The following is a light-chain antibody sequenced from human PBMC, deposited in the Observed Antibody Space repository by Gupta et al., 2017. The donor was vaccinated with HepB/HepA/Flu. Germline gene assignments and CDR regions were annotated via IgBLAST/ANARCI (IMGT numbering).Light chain of an antibody. J-gene: IGLJ2*01. CDR1: SSNIGSYT. V-gene: IGLV1-44*01. CDR2: FNN. CDR3: AAWDDSLNGVV. Sequence: QSVLTQPPSASGTPGQRVAISCSGSSSNIGSYTVNWYQQLPRTAPKLLIFFNNQRPSGVPDRFSGSKSGTAASLAISGLQSEDEGDYYCAAWDDSLNGVVFGGGTKLTVL.